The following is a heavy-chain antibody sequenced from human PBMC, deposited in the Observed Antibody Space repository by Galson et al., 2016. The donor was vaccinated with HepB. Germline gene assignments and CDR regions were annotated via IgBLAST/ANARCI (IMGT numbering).Heavy chain of an antibody. J-gene: IGHJ4*02. CDR1: GFTFSSYE. CDR3: ARGDSTGWDYLDS. V-gene: IGHV3-48*03. CDR2: ISTTGRTM. Sequence: SLRLSCAASGFTFSSYEMNWVRQAPGKGLEWVAHISTTGRTMYCADSVKGRFTTSRDNAWNSLYLQMNGLRPEDTAVYFCARGDSTGWDYLDSWGQGNLVTVSS. D-gene: IGHD6-19*01.